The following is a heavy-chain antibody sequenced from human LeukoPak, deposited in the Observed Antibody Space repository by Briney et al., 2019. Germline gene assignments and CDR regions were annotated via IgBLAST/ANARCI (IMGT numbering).Heavy chain of an antibody. V-gene: IGHV4-59*01. Sequence: SETLSFTCTVSGGSISSYYWSWIRQPPGKGLEWIGYIYYSGSTNYNPSLKSRVTISVDTSKNQFSLKLSSVTAADTAVYYCARAGQYDILTGYYPNFDYWGQGTLVTVSS. J-gene: IGHJ4*02. D-gene: IGHD3-9*01. CDR2: IYYSGST. CDR1: GGSISSYY. CDR3: ARAGQYDILTGYYPNFDY.